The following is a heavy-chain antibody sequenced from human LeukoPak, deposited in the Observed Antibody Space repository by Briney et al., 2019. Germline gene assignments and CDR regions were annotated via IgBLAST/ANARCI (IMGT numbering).Heavy chain of an antibody. V-gene: IGHV3-23*01. J-gene: IGHJ4*02. Sequence: GGSLRLSCAASGFTFSSYAMSWVRPAPGKGLEWVSAISGSGGSTYYADSVKGRFTISRDNSKNTLYLQMNSLRAEDTAVYYCAKSEWEDYVWGIDYWGQGALVTVSS. CDR2: ISGSGGST. CDR3: AKSEWEDYVWGIDY. D-gene: IGHD3-16*01. CDR1: GFTFSSYA.